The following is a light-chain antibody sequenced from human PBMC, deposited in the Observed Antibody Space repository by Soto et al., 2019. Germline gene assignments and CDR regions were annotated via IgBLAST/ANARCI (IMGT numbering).Light chain of an antibody. CDR3: SSYAGSNTPYV. CDR1: SSDVGGYNH. Sequence: QSALTQPPSASGSPGQSVTISCTGTSSDVGGYNHVSWYQQHPGKAPKLLIYEVIKRPSGVPDRFSASRSGNTASLTVSGLQAEDEADYYCSSYAGSNTPYVFGTGTKLTVL. CDR2: EVI. V-gene: IGLV2-8*01. J-gene: IGLJ1*01.